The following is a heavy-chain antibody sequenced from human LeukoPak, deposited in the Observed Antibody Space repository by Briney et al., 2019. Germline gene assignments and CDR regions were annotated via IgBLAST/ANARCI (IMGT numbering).Heavy chain of an antibody. CDR3: ARGRMVRGVIITYNWFDP. V-gene: IGHV1-3*01. CDR1: GYTFTSYA. D-gene: IGHD3-10*01. CDR2: INAGNANT. J-gene: IGHJ5*02. Sequence: ASVKVSCKASGYTFTSYAMHWVRQAPGQRLEWMGWINAGNANTKYSQKFRGRVTITRDTSASTAYMELSSLRSEDTAVYYCARGRMVRGVIITYNWFDPCGQGTLVTVSS.